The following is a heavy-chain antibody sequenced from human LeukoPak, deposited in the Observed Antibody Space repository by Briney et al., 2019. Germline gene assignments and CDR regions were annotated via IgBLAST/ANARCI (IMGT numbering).Heavy chain of an antibody. J-gene: IGHJ3*02. Sequence: GASVKVSCKVSGYTLTELSMHWVRQAPGKGLEWMGGFDPEDGETIYAQKFQGRVTMTEDTSTDTAYMELSSLRSEDTAVYYCATSPLAYGDYRWDAFDIWGQGTMVTVSS. V-gene: IGHV1-24*01. CDR3: ATSPLAYGDYRWDAFDI. D-gene: IGHD4-17*01. CDR2: FDPEDGET. CDR1: GYTLTELS.